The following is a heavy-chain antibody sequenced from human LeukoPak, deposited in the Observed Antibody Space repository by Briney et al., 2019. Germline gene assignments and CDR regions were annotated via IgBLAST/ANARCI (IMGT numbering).Heavy chain of an antibody. CDR2: ISYDGNNK. J-gene: IGHJ3*02. CDR1: GFAFSSYG. Sequence: GGSLRLSCAASGFAFSSYGIHWVRQAPGKGLEWVAVISYDGNNKYFADSVKGRLTISRDNAKNSLYLQMNSLRVEDTAVYYCAREGRPNAFDIWGQGTMVTVSS. CDR3: AREGRPNAFDI. V-gene: IGHV3-30*03.